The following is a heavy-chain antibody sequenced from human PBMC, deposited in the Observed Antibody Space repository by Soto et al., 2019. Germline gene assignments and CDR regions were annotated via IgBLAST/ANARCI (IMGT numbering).Heavy chain of an antibody. J-gene: IGHJ4*02. CDR1: GYTFTGYY. D-gene: IGHD6-6*01. Sequence: QVQLVQSGAEVKKPGASVKVSCKASGYTFTGYYMHWVRQAPGQGPEWMGWINPSSGGTTYAQKFQGRVTVTRDTSISTAYMELSSLRSDDTAVYYCARGGSSSLDYWGQGTLVTVSS. CDR2: INPSSGGT. V-gene: IGHV1-2*02. CDR3: ARGGSSSLDY.